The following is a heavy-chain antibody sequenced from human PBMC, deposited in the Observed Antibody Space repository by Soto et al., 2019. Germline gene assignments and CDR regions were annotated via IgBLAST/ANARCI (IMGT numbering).Heavy chain of an antibody. CDR1: GGTFSSYT. V-gene: IGHV1-69*02. CDR2: IIPILGIA. J-gene: IGHJ4*02. CDR3: ARVPSGSGVQCGGDCFDY. D-gene: IGHD2-21*01. Sequence: QVQLVQSGAEVKKPGSSVKVSCKASGGTFSSYTISWVRQAPGQGLEWMGRIIPILGIANYAQKFQGRVTITADKSTSTAYMELSSLRSEDTAVYYCARVPSGSGVQCGGDCFDYWGQGTLVTVSS.